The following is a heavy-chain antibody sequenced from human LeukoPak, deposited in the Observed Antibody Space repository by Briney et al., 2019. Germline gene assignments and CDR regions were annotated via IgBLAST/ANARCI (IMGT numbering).Heavy chain of an antibody. CDR1: GFAFSNYA. CDR3: AKDVCTSPRCLLYSDS. Sequence: PGGSLTLSCATSGFAFSNYAMSWFRQAPGKGLEWVSGISGVNTYYAHSVKGRLTISRDNSKNVLYVQMNRLRVEDTAVYFCAKDVCTSPRCLLYSDSWGQGTLVTVSS. J-gene: IGHJ4*02. D-gene: IGHD2-8*01. V-gene: IGHV3-23*01. CDR2: ISGVNT.